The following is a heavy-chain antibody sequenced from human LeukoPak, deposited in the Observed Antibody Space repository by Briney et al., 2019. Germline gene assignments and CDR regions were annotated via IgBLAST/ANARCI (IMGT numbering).Heavy chain of an antibody. CDR1: GGTFSSYA. CDR3: AGGANEGLLWFGELSTFDYYYYMDV. CDR2: IIPIFGTA. J-gene: IGHJ6*03. V-gene: IGHV1-69*06. D-gene: IGHD3-10*01. Sequence: ASVKVSCKASGGTFSSYAISWVRQAPGQGLEWMGGIIPIFGTANYAQKFQGRVTITADKSTSTAYMELSSLRSEDTAVYYCAGGANEGLLWFGELSTFDYYYYMDVWGKGTTVTVSS.